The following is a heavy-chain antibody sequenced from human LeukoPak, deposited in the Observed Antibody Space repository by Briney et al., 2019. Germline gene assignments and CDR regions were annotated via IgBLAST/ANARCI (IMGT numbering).Heavy chain of an antibody. CDR1: GYTFTYHY. J-gene: IGHJ4*02. D-gene: IGHD4-17*01. V-gene: IGHV1-46*01. CDR3: ARDYGDYVIGFDY. CDR2: INPSGSST. Sequence: ASVKLSCKASGYTFTYHYIHWLRQAPGQGLEWMGIINPSGSSTDYAQKFQGRVTMTTDTSTSTAYMELRSLRSDDTAVYYCARDYGDYVIGFDYWGQGALVTVSS.